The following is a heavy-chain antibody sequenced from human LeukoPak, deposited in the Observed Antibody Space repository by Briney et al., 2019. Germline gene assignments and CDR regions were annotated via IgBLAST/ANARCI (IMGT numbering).Heavy chain of an antibody. D-gene: IGHD6-19*01. V-gene: IGHV3-30*04. CDR1: GFTFSSYA. CDR3: ARAQYSSGWSDWFDP. J-gene: IGHJ5*02. CDR2: ISYDGSYK. Sequence: GGSLRLSCAASGFTFSSYAMHWVRQAPGKGLEWVAVISYDGSYKYYADSVKGRFTISRDSSKNTLYLQMNSLRAEDTAMYYCARAQYSSGWSDWFDPWGQGTLVTVSS.